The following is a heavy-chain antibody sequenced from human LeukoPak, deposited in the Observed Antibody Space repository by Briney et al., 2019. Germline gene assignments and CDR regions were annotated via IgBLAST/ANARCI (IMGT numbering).Heavy chain of an antibody. D-gene: IGHD6-13*01. CDR2: IYYSGST. CDR1: GGSLSSYY. Sequence: SETLSLTCTVSGGSLSSYYWSWIRQPPGKGLEWIGYIYYSGSTNYNPSLKSRVTISVDTSKNQFSLKLSSVTAADTAVYYCARSPTYSSSWYYWGQGTLVTVSS. CDR3: ARSPTYSSSWYY. V-gene: IGHV4-59*01. J-gene: IGHJ4*02.